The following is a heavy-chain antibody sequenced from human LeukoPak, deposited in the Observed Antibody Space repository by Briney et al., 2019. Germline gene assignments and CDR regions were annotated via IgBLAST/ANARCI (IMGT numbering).Heavy chain of an antibody. D-gene: IGHD2-2*02. CDR2: ISSSGSTI. CDR3: AKGVPGYCSGTSCYKDYYYMDV. V-gene: IGHV3-48*03. Sequence: GGSLRLSCAASGFTFSSYEMNWVRQAPGKGLEWVSYISSSGSTIYYADSVKGRFTISRDNAKNSLYVQMNSLRAEDTAVYYCAKGVPGYCSGTSCYKDYYYMDVWGKGTTVTVSS. J-gene: IGHJ6*03. CDR1: GFTFSSYE.